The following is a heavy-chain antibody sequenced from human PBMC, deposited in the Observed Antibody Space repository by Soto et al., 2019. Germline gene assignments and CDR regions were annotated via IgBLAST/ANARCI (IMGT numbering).Heavy chain of an antibody. CDR2: ISYDGSNK. V-gene: IGHV3-30*18. CDR3: AKGEISGYYNLPFDY. Sequence: GGPLRLSCAASGFTFSSYGMHWVRQAPGKGLEGVAVISYDGSNKYYADSVKGRFTISRDNSKNTLYLQMNSLRAEDTAVYYCAKGEISGYYNLPFDYWGQGTLVTASS. D-gene: IGHD3-3*01. CDR1: GFTFSSYG. J-gene: IGHJ4*02.